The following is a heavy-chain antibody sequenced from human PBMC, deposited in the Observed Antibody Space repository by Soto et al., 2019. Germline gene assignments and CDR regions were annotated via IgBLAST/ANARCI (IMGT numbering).Heavy chain of an antibody. Sequence: EGTLRLSCAASGFSFSNHRKSWVRQAPGKGLEWVANIKEDGTEKFYVDSVKGRFTIYRDNAKTSVFLQMNSRRVEETAVYYCTTISSLDDYGGQGSLVTFSA. D-gene: IGHD2-2*01. CDR2: IKEDGTEK. V-gene: IGHV3-7*01. J-gene: IGHJ4*02. CDR3: TTISSLDDY. CDR1: GFSFSNHR.